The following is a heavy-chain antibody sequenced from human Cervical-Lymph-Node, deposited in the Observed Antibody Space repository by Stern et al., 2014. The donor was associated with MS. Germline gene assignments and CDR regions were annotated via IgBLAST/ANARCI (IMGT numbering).Heavy chain of an antibody. CDR1: GASISSSRDY. V-gene: IGHV4-39*01. Sequence: QLQLQESGPGLVKPSETLFLTCTVSGASISSSRDYWGWLRQPPGKGLEWIGSLRYSGSTYYNPPLKSRVTISVDTSTNQVSLKLTFLTAADTAVYFCARHYDRLLRSSFDSWGQGILVTVSS. J-gene: IGHJ4*02. CDR3: ARHYDRLLRSSFDS. D-gene: IGHD1-26*01. CDR2: LRYSGST.